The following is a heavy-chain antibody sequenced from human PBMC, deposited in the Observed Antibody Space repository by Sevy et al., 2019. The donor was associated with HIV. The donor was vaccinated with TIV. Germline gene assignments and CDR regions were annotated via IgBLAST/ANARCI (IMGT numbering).Heavy chain of an antibody. V-gene: IGHV1-18*01. CDR2: ISAYNGNT. CDR3: AREGQQLDLDY. CDR1: GYTFTSYG. J-gene: IGHJ4*02. D-gene: IGHD1-1*01. Sequence: ASVKDSCKASGYTFTSYGISWVRQAPGQGLEWMGWISAYNGNTNNAQKLWGRVTMTTDTSTSTAYMELRSLRSDDTSVYYCAREGQQLDLDYWGQGTLVTVSS.